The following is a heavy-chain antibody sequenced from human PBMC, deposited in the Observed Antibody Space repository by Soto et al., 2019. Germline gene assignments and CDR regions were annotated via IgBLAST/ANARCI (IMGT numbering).Heavy chain of an antibody. D-gene: IGHD6-13*01. J-gene: IGHJ4*02. V-gene: IGHV3-33*01. Sequence: QVQLVESGGGVVQPGRSLRLSCAASGFTFSSYGMHWVRQAPGKGLEWVAVIWYDGSNKYYADSVKVRFTISRDNSKNTLYLQMNSLRAEDTAVYYCARDIRIAAAGVDYWGQGTLVTVSS. CDR3: ARDIRIAAAGVDY. CDR1: GFTFSSYG. CDR2: IWYDGSNK.